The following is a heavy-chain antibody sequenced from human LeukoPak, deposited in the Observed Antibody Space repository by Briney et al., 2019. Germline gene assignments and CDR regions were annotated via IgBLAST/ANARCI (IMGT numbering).Heavy chain of an antibody. CDR3: AKDQNGYNKPADY. CDR1: GFPFSNYN. CDR2: ISISSSSI. D-gene: IGHD5-24*01. Sequence: GGSLRLSCAASGFPFSNYNMNWVRQAPGKGLEWISYISISSSSIYYADSVRGRFTISRDNAKNSLYLQMNSLRAEDTAVYYCAKDQNGYNKPADYWGQGTLVTVPS. J-gene: IGHJ4*02. V-gene: IGHV3-48*01.